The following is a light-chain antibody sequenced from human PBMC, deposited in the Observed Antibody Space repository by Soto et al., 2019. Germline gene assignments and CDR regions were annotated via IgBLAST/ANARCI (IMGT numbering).Light chain of an antibody. V-gene: IGKV1-5*03. J-gene: IGKJ1*01. CDR1: QSISSW. CDR2: KAS. CDR3: QHYNTYPGT. Sequence: DIQMTQSPSTLSASVGDRVTITCRASQSISSWVAWYQQKPGKGPKLLIYKASHLESGVPSRFSGSGSGTEFTLTIRSLEPCDFATYYCQHYNTYPGTFGHGTKVDIK.